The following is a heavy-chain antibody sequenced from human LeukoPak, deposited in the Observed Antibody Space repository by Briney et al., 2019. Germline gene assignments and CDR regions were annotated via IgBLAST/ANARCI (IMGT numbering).Heavy chain of an antibody. V-gene: IGHV3-23*01. J-gene: IGHJ4*02. D-gene: IGHD3-22*01. CDR3: ARGSLMYYYDSTPPHYYFDY. Sequence: GGSLRLSCAASGFTFSSYAMSWVRQAPGKGLEWVSAISGSGGSTYYADSVKGRFTISRDNSKNTLYLQINSLRAEDTAVYYCARGSLMYYYDSTPPHYYFDYWGQGTLVTVSS. CDR2: ISGSGGST. CDR1: GFTFSSYA.